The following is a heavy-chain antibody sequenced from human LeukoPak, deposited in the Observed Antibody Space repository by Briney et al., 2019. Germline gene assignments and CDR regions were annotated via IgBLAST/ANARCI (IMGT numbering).Heavy chain of an antibody. J-gene: IGHJ6*02. V-gene: IGHV3-7*01. D-gene: IGHD1-1*01. CDR1: GFTFRYHW. CDR3: ASVTNLDV. Sequence: PGGSLRLSCVASGFTFRYHWMSWVRQAPGKGLEWVATIEPDGRQKYYVDSVRGRFTISRDNPQKSLYLQMNSLRAEDTAVYYCASVTNLDVWGQGTTVIVSS. CDR2: IEPDGRQK.